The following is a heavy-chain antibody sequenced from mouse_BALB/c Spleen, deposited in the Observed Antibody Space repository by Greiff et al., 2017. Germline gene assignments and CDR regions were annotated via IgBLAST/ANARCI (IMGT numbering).Heavy chain of an antibody. CDR3: AKYGNPYAMDY. D-gene: IGHD2-10*02. CDR2: ISSGGST. Sequence: EVKLVESGGGLVKPGGSLKLSCAASGFTFSSYAMSWVRQTPEKRLEWVASISSGGSTYYPDSVKGRFTISRDNARNILYLQMSSLRSEDTAMYYCAKYGNPYAMDYWGQGTSVTVSS. V-gene: IGHV5-6-5*01. CDR1: GFTFSSYA. J-gene: IGHJ4*01.